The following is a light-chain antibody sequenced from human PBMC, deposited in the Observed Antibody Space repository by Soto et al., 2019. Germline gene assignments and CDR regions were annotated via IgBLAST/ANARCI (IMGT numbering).Light chain of an antibody. Sequence: QSVLTQAPSVSGAPGQSVTISCTGSSSNIGAGYDVHWYQQLPGTAPKLLIYGNSNRPSGVPDRFSGSKSGTSASLAITGLQAEDEADYYCQSYDSSLSALFGGGTKQTVL. J-gene: IGLJ2*01. CDR1: SSNIGAGYD. CDR3: QSYDSSLSAL. V-gene: IGLV1-40*01. CDR2: GNS.